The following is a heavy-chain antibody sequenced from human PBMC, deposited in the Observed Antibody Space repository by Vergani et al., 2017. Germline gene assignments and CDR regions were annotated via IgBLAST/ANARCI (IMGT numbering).Heavy chain of an antibody. CDR3: AGEPHDSSGYYPHDAFDI. V-gene: IGHV3-48*03. D-gene: IGHD3-22*01. J-gene: IGHJ3*02. Sequence: EVQLVESGGGLVQPGGSLRLSCAASGFTFSSYEMNWVRQAPGKGLEWVSYISSSGSTIYYADSVKGRFTISRDNAKNSLYLQMNSLRAEDTAVYYCAGEPHDSSGYYPHDAFDIWGQGTMVTVSS. CDR1: GFTFSSYE. CDR2: ISSSGSTI.